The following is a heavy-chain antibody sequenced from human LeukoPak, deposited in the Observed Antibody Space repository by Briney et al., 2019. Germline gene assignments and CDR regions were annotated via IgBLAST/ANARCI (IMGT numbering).Heavy chain of an antibody. D-gene: IGHD3-3*01. V-gene: IGHV4-59*01. CDR1: GGSISSYY. Sequence: SETLSLTCTVSGGSISSYYWSWIRQPPGKGLEWIGYVSYSGSTNYNPSLKSRLTISVDTSKNQFSLKLSSVTAAVTAVYYCARSQGIRFLEWLYYFDPWGQGTLVTVSS. J-gene: IGHJ5*02. CDR2: VSYSGST. CDR3: ARSQGIRFLEWLYYFDP.